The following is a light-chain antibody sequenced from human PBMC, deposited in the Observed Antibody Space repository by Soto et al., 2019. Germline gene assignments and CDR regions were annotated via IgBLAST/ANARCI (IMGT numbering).Light chain of an antibody. V-gene: IGKV3-11*01. CDR2: DAS. Sequence: EIVMTQSPATLSVSPGERATLSCRASQSVSSNLAWYQQKPGQAPRLLIYDASKRATGIPARFSGSGFGTDFTLTITSLEPEDFAVYYCQQRSNWPPTFGQGTKVDIK. CDR3: QQRSNWPPT. J-gene: IGKJ1*01. CDR1: QSVSSN.